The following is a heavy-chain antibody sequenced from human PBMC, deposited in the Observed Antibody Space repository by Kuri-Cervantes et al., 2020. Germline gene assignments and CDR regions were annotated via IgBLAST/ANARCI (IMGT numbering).Heavy chain of an antibody. D-gene: IGHD1-26*01. CDR1: GYTLTELS. J-gene: IGHJ3*02. V-gene: IGHV1-24*01. Sequence: ASVKVSCKVSGYTLTELSMHWVRQAPGKGLEWMGGFDYEDGETVYAQKFQGRVTMTEDTSTDTAYMELSSLRSDDTAVYYCATQVGELLYAFDIWGQGTMVTVSS. CDR2: FDYEDGET. CDR3: ATQVGELLYAFDI.